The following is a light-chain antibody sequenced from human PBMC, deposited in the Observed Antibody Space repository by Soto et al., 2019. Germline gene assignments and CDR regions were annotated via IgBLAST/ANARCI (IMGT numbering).Light chain of an antibody. J-gene: IGKJ4*01. Sequence: DIQLTQSPSFVSASVGDRVTITCRASQGITRNLVWYQQKPRKAPKLLIYAASTLQSGVPSRFTGSGSGTDFTLTISSLQAEDFATYYCQQLHIYPLTFGGGTKVEIK. CDR3: QQLHIYPLT. V-gene: IGKV1-9*01. CDR1: QGITRN. CDR2: AAS.